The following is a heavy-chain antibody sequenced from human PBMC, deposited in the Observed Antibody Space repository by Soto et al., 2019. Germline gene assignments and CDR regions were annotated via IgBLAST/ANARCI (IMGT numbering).Heavy chain of an antibody. J-gene: IGHJ4*02. D-gene: IGHD3-16*02. Sequence: SLRLSCAVSGFTFSSYGMHWVRQAPGKGLEWVAVIWYDGSNKYYADSAKGRFTISRDNSKNTLYLQMNSLRAEDTAVYYCARDRGTAVIQAIGTSDYWGQGTLVTVSS. CDR2: IWYDGSNK. CDR1: GFTFSSYG. CDR3: ARDRGTAVIQAIGTSDY. V-gene: IGHV3-33*01.